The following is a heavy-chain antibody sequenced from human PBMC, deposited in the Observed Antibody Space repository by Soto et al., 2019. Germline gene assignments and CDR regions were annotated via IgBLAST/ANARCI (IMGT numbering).Heavy chain of an antibody. Sequence: PSGTLSLTCTVSGGSISSGGYYWSWIRQHPGKGLEWIGYIYYSGSTYYNPSLKSRVTISVDTSKNQFSLKLSSVTAADTAVYYCASSDYYGSGSYHGPDYWGQGTLVPVSP. CDR2: IYYSGST. V-gene: IGHV4-31*03. D-gene: IGHD3-10*01. J-gene: IGHJ4*02. CDR3: ASSDYYGSGSYHGPDY. CDR1: GGSISSGGYY.